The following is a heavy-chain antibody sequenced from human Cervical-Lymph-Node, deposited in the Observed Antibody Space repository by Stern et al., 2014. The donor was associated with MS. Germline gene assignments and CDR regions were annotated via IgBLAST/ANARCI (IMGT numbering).Heavy chain of an antibody. J-gene: IGHJ4*02. CDR3: SKQGL. CDR1: GFNFSNSG. Sequence: VQLVESGGDVVRPGRSLRLSCVGSGFNFSNSGIHWVRQAPGKGLEWVAAISYDGTKKLYADSVKGRLTISRDNSKNTLYLQLNNVTGDDAAVYFCSKQGLWGQGTLVTVSS. V-gene: IGHV3-30*18. CDR2: ISYDGTKK.